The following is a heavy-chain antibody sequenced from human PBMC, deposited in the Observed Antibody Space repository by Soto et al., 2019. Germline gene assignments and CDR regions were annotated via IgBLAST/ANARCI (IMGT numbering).Heavy chain of an antibody. CDR1: GASISDFY. Sequence: KTSETLSLTCAVSGASISDFYWSWIRQPPGKGLEWIAYVHNSGTTTYHPSLKSRVTISLDTSKNQFSLGLRSVTAADTAVYYCARTLSSGCSDSWGQGTLVTVSS. J-gene: IGHJ4*02. CDR2: VHNSGTT. CDR3: ARTLSSGCSDS. V-gene: IGHV4-59*01. D-gene: IGHD3-22*01.